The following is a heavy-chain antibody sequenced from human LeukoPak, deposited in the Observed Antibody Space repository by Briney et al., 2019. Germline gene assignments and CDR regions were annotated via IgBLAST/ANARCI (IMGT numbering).Heavy chain of an antibody. Sequence: GGSLRLSCAASGFTVSSNYMSWVRQAPGKGLEWVSVIYSGGSTYYTDSVKGRFTISRDNSKNTLYLQKNSLRAEDTAVYYCARVSSSWYDYWGQGTLVTVSS. CDR2: IYSGGST. CDR3: ARVSSSWYDY. J-gene: IGHJ4*02. D-gene: IGHD6-13*01. V-gene: IGHV3-53*01. CDR1: GFTVSSNY.